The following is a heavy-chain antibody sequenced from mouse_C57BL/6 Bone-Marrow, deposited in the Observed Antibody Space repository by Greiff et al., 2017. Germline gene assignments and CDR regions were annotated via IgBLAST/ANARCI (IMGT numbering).Heavy chain of an antibody. D-gene: IGHD2-9*01. J-gene: IGHJ1*03. CDR3: AREPTYYGYDGGYFDV. CDR2: IDPSDSYT. CDR1: GYTFTSYW. V-gene: IGHV1-69*01. Sequence: QVQLQQPGAELVMPGASVKLSCKASGYTFTSYWMHWVKQRPGQGLEWIGEIDPSDSYTNYNQKFKGTFTLTVDKSSSTAYMQLSSLTSEDSAVYYCAREPTYYGYDGGYFDVWGTGTTVTVSS.